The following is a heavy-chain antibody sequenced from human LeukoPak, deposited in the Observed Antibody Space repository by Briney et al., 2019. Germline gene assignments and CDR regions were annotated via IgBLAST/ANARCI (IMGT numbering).Heavy chain of an antibody. CDR3: ARSSGYYYYYGMDV. Sequence: GGSLRLSCAASGFTFDDYGMSWVRQAPGKGLEWVYGINWNGGSTGYADSVKGRFTISRDNAKNSLYLQMNSLRAEDTALYHSARSSGYYYYYGMDVWGQGTTVTVSS. CDR1: GFTFDDYG. CDR2: INWNGGST. J-gene: IGHJ6*02. V-gene: IGHV3-20*01.